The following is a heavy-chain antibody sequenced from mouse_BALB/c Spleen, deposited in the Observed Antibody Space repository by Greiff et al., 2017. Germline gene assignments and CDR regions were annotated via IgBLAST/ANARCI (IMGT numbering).Heavy chain of an antibody. CDR1: GYSFTDYI. D-gene: IGHD2-3*01. V-gene: IGHV1-39*01. CDR2: INPYYGST. J-gene: IGHJ4*01. Sequence: VQLQQTGPELVKPGASVKISCKASGYSFTDYIMLWVKPSHGKSLEWIGNINPYYGSTSYNLKFKGKATLTVDKSSSTAYMQLNSLTSEDSAVYYCARWLLRSGYYAMDYWGQGTSVTVSS. CDR3: ARWLLRSGYYAMDY.